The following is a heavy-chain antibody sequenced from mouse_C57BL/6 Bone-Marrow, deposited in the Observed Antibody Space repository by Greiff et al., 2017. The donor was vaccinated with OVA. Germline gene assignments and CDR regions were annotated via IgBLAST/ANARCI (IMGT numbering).Heavy chain of an antibody. CDR2: IRSKSNNYAT. CDR3: VIGYYAFDY. CDR1: GFSFNTYA. V-gene: IGHV10-1*01. D-gene: IGHD1-1*01. Sequence: EVKLMESGGGLVQPKGSLKLSCAASGFSFNTYAMNWVRQAPGKGLEWVARIRSKSNNYATYYADSVKDRFTISRDDSESMLYLQMNNLKTEDTAMYYCVIGYYAFDYWGQGTTLTVSS. J-gene: IGHJ2*01.